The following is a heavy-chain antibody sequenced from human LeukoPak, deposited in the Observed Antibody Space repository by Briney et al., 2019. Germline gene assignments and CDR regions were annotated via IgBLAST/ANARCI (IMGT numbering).Heavy chain of an antibody. CDR1: GGTFSSYA. J-gene: IGHJ4*02. D-gene: IGHD4-17*01. CDR2: IIPIFGTA. Sequence: GASVKVSCKASGGTFSSYAISWVRQAPGQGLEWMGGIIPIFGTANYAQKFQGRVTITADESTSTAYMELSSLRSEDTAVYYCATIRDYGDYNFDYWGQGTLVTVSS. CDR3: ATIRDYGDYNFDY. V-gene: IGHV1-69*13.